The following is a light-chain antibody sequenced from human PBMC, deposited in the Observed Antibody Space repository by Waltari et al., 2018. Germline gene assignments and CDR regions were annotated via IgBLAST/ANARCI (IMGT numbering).Light chain of an antibody. CDR2: DAS. J-gene: IGKJ2*01. Sequence: EIVLTQSPATLSLSPGERATLSCRASQSVSRYLAWYQQKPGQPPRLFIYDASNRATGIPARFSGSGSGTDFTLTISSLEPEDFAVYYCQQRSNWPPEYTFGQGTKLEIK. CDR1: QSVSRY. V-gene: IGKV3-11*01. CDR3: QQRSNWPPEYT.